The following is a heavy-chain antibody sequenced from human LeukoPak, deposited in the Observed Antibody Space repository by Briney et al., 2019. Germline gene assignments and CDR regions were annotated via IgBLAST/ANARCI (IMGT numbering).Heavy chain of an antibody. D-gene: IGHD2-15*01. CDR3: ASSTVVVAATGNGWFDP. Sequence: SVKVSCKASGGTFISYAISWVRQAPGQGLEWMGRIIPILGIANYAQKFQGRVTITADKSTSTAYMELSSLRSEDTAVYYCASSTVVVAATGNGWFDPWGQGTLVTVSS. CDR1: GGTFISYA. J-gene: IGHJ5*02. CDR2: IIPILGIA. V-gene: IGHV1-69*10.